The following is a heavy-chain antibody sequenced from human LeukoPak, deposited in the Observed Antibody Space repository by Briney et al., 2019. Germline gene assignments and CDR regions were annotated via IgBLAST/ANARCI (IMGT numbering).Heavy chain of an antibody. CDR2: IYYSGST. CDR1: GGSFSGYY. D-gene: IGHD3-10*02. CDR3: ARRSTFGAFDI. Sequence: PSETLSLTCAVYGGSFSGYYWSWIRQPPGKGLEWIGSIYYSGSTYYNPSLKSRVTISVDTSKNQFSLKLSSVTAADTAVYYCARRSTFGAFDIWGQGTMVTVSS. V-gene: IGHV4-34*01. J-gene: IGHJ3*02.